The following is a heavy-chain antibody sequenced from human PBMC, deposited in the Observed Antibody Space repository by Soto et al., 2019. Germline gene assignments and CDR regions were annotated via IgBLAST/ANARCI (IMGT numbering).Heavy chain of an antibody. J-gene: IGHJ5*02. D-gene: IGHD3-9*01. CDR2: ISAYNGNT. CDR3: ARNTYYDILTGYGAFDP. Sequence: ASVKVSCKASGYTFTSYGISWVRQAPGQGLEWMGWISAYNGNTNYAQKLQGRVTMTTDTSTSKAYMELRSLRSDDTAVYYCARNTYYDILTGYGAFDPWGQGTLVTVSS. CDR1: GYTFTSYG. V-gene: IGHV1-18*01.